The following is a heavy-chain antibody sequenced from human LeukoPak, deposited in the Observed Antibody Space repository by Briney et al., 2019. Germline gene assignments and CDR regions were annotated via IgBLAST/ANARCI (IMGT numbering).Heavy chain of an antibody. CDR2: INPSGGST. D-gene: IGHD4-17*01. V-gene: IGHV1-8*01. CDR1: GGTFSSYA. CDR3: ASTVTTFLFDP. J-gene: IGHJ5*02. Sequence: ASVKVSCKASGGTFSSYAINWVRQAPGQGLEWMGIINPSGGSTSYAQKFQGRVTMTRNTSISTAYMELSSLRSEDTAVYYCASTVTTFLFDPWGQGTLVTVSS.